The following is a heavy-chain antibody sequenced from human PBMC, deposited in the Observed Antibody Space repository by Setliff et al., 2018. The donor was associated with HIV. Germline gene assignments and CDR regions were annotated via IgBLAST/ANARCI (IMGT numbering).Heavy chain of an antibody. D-gene: IGHD1-7*01. Sequence: PSENLSLTCNVSGGSFSNSYYFWGWIRQPPGKGLEWIGSISYSGSTYYNPSLKSRVTMSVDTSKNQFSLKLSSVTAADTAVYYCARHRQGLTGSTPGYYMDVWGKGTTVTVSS. CDR3: ARHRQGLTGSTPGYYMDV. V-gene: IGHV4-39*01. CDR1: GGSFSNSYYF. CDR2: ISYSGST. J-gene: IGHJ6*03.